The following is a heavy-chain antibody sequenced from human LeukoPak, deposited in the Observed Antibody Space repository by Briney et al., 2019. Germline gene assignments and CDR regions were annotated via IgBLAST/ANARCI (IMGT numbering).Heavy chain of an antibody. CDR3: ATDLGGSSPLDY. V-gene: IGHV1-24*01. Sequence: GASVKVSCKVSGYTLTELSMHWVRQAPGKGLEWMGGFDPEDGETIYAQQFQGRVTMTEDTSTDTAYMELSSLRSEDTAVYYCATDLGGSSPLDYWGQGTLVTVSS. CDR1: GYTLTELS. J-gene: IGHJ4*02. CDR2: FDPEDGET. D-gene: IGHD6-6*01.